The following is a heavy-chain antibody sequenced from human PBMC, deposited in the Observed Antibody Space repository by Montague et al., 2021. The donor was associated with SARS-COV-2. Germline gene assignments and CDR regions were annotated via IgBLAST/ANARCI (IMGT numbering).Heavy chain of an antibody. Sequence: SLRLSCAASGFTLSSYALTWVRQAPGKGLEWVSAISNSGGRAYYADSVKGRFTISRDNSKNTLYLQMNSLRAEDTAVYYCAREITLIVGTTVSWRWGSGMDVWGQGTTVTVSS. V-gene: IGHV3-23*01. CDR2: ISNSGGRA. J-gene: IGHJ6*02. CDR1: GFTLSSYA. D-gene: IGHD3-22*01. CDR3: AREITLIVGTTVSWRWGSGMDV.